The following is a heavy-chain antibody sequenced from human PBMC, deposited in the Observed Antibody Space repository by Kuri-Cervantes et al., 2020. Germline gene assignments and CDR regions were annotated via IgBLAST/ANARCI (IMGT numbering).Heavy chain of an antibody. J-gene: IGHJ4*02. Sequence: SETLSLTCAVYGGSFSGYYWSWIRQPPGKGLEWIGEINHSGSTNYNPSLKSRVTISVDTSKNQFSLKLSSVTAADTAVYYCAREVASGFFDYWGQGTLVTVSS. CDR1: GGSFSGYY. V-gene: IGHV4-34*01. CDR2: INHSGST. CDR3: AREVASGFFDY. D-gene: IGHD5-12*01.